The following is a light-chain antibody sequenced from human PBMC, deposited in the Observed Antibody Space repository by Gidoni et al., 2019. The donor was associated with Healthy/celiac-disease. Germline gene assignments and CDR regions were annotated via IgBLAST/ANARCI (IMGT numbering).Light chain of an antibody. CDR1: QSVLYSSNNKNY. CDR3: QQYYSQYT. CDR2: WAS. V-gene: IGKV4-1*01. J-gene: IGKJ2*01. Sequence: DIVMTQSPDYLAVSLGERATINCKSSQSVLYSSNNKNYLAWYQQKPGQPPKLLIYWASTRESGVPDRFSGSGSGTDFTLTISSLQAEDVAVYYCQQYYSQYTFGQGTKLEIK.